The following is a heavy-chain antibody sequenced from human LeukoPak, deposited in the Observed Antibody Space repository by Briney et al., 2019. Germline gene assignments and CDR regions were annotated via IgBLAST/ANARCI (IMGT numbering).Heavy chain of an antibody. CDR1: GFTFSYYA. J-gene: IGHJ4*02. D-gene: IGHD6-19*01. CDR3: AKDHVAGATVDY. V-gene: IGHV3-23*01. Sequence: GGSLRLSCAASGFTFSYYAMSWVRQAPGKGLEWVSGISGSGDSTYYADSVKGRFTISRDNSKNTLYLQMNSLRAEDTAVYYCAKDHVAGATVDYWGQGTLVTVSS. CDR2: ISGSGDST.